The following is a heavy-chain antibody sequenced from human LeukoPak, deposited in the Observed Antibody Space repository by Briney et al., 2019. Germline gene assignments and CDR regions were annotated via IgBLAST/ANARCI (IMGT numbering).Heavy chain of an antibody. V-gene: IGHV3-53*01. CDR2: IYSGGST. CDR3: ARVTDLGMDV. D-gene: IGHD7-27*01. Sequence: GWSLRLSCASSVFTVSSNYMSWVRQAPGKGLEWVSGIYSGGSTYYPDSVKRRFPISRDNSKNTLYLQMNSLRAEDTAVYYCARVTDLGMDVWGKGTTVTVSS. J-gene: IGHJ6*04. CDR1: VFTVSSNY.